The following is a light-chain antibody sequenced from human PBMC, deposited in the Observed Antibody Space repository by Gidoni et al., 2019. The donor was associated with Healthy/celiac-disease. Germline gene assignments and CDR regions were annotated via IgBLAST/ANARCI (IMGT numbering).Light chain of an antibody. Sequence: QSARTQPASVAGSPGQSITISCTGTSSDVGGYNYVSWYQQHPGKAPKLMIYEVSNRPSGVSTRFSGSKSGNTASLTISGLQAEDEADYYCSSYTSSSTLGVVFGGGTKLTVL. CDR2: EVS. CDR1: SSDVGGYNY. CDR3: SSYTSSSTLGVV. J-gene: IGLJ2*01. V-gene: IGLV2-14*01.